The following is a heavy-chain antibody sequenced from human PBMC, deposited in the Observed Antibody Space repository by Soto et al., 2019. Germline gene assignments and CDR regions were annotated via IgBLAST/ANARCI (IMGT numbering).Heavy chain of an antibody. J-gene: IGHJ4*02. CDR2: ISDSGNST. CDR1: GFTFSSYA. D-gene: IGHD4-17*01. V-gene: IGHV3-23*01. CDR3: ARDRYGYPLWGQDDFDY. Sequence: PGGSLRLSCAASGFTFSSYAMSWLRQAPGKGLEWVSTISDSGNSTYSADSVKGRFTISRDNSENTLYLQMNSLRAEDTAVYYCARDRYGYPLWGQDDFDYWGQGTLVTVSS.